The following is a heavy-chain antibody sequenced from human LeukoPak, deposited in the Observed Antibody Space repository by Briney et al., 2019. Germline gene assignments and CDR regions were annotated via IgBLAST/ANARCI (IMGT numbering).Heavy chain of an antibody. CDR2: INQGGSAK. Sequence: GGSLRLSCVGSGFSFSDSWMTWVRRAPGKGLEWVANINQGGSAKNYVDSVKGRFTISRDDAKTSLFLQMNSLRAEDTGVYYCGRGDGYLVDHWGQGTLVTAST. D-gene: IGHD5-24*01. V-gene: IGHV3-7*01. CDR3: GRGDGYLVDH. CDR1: GFSFSDSW. J-gene: IGHJ4*02.